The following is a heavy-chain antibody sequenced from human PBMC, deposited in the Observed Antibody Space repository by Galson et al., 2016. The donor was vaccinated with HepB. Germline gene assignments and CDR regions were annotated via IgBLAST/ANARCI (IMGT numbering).Heavy chain of an antibody. Sequence: SLRLSCAASGFTFSNHWMTWVRQAPGKGLEWVANIKQDGGEKYYVDSVKGRFTISRDNAKNSLYLQMSNLRAEDRAVYDCARGAGAGYWGQGTLVTVST. D-gene: IGHD3-10*01. CDR1: GFTFSNHW. V-gene: IGHV3-7*03. CDR2: IKQDGGEK. CDR3: ARGAGAGY. J-gene: IGHJ4*02.